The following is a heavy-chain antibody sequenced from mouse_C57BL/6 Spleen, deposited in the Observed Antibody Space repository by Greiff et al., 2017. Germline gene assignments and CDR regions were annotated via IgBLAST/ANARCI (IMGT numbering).Heavy chain of an antibody. CDR3: ARGGDYDDDGGYVDD. D-gene: IGHD2-4*01. CDR2: INPNNGGT. V-gene: IGHV1-22*01. CDR1: GYTFTDYN. Sequence: EVQLQQSGPELVKPGASVKMSCKASGYTFTDYNMHWVKQSPGKSLEWIGYINPNNGGTSYKQKFKGKATLTVNTSSSTAYMELRSLTSEDSAVYYCARGGDYDDDGGYVDDWGQGTTLTVSS. J-gene: IGHJ2*01.